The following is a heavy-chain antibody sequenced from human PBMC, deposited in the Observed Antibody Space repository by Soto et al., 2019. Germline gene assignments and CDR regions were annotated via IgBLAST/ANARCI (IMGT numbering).Heavy chain of an antibody. CDR3: ARVAYCGGDCPNYYYGMDV. V-gene: IGHV3-33*01. J-gene: IGHJ6*02. CDR1: GFTFSSYG. Sequence: GGSLRLSCAASGFTFSSYGMHWVRQAPGKGLEWVAVIWYDGSNKYYADSVKGRFTISRDNSKNTLYLQMNSLRAEDTAVYYCARVAYCGGDCPNYYYGMDVWGQGTTVTVSS. D-gene: IGHD2-21*02. CDR2: IWYDGSNK.